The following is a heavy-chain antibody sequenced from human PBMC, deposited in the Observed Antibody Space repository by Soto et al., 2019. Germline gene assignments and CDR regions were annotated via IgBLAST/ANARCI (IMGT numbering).Heavy chain of an antibody. CDR2: IYYSGST. Sequence: PSETLSLTCTVSGGSISSGDYYWSWIRQAPGKGLEWIGYIYYSGSTYYNPSLKSRVTISVDTSKNQFSLKLSSVTAAVTVVYYCARDVAGYCSSTGCSRALSNWFDPWGQGTLVTVSS. CDR1: GGSISSGDYY. V-gene: IGHV4-30-4*01. J-gene: IGHJ5*02. CDR3: ARDVAGYCSSTGCSRALSNWFDP. D-gene: IGHD2-2*01.